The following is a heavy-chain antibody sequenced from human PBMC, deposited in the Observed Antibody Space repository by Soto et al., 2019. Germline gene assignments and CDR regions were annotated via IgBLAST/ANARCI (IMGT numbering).Heavy chain of an antibody. CDR2: IYHSGST. V-gene: IGHV4-38-2*02. CDR3: AREGDINWFDP. Sequence: PSETLSLTCAVSGYSISSGYYWGWIRQPPGKGLEWIGSIYHSGSTYYNPSLKSRVTISVDTSKNQFSLKLSSVTAADTAVYYCAREGDINWFDPWGQGTLVTVSS. CDR1: GYSISSGYY. D-gene: IGHD3-10*01. J-gene: IGHJ5*02.